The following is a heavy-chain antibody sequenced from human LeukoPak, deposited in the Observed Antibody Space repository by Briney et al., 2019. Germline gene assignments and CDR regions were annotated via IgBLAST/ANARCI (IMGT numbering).Heavy chain of an antibody. CDR2: IYPGDSDT. V-gene: IGHV5-51*01. CDR3: ARQVRDGYNYYYYMDA. Sequence: GESLKISCKGSGYSFTSYWTGWVRQMPGKGLEWMGIIYPGDSDTRYSPSFQGQVTISVDKSISTAYLQWSSLKASDTAMYYCARQVRDGYNYYYYMDAWGKGTTVTVSS. D-gene: IGHD5-24*01. J-gene: IGHJ6*03. CDR1: GYSFTSYW.